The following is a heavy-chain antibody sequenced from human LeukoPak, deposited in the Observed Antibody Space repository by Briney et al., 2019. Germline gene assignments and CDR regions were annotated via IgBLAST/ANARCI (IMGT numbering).Heavy chain of an antibody. CDR2: ISGSGGST. D-gene: IGHD5-18*01. CDR1: GFTFSSYW. CDR3: AKDFGVIQLWSG. J-gene: IGHJ4*02. V-gene: IGHV3-23*01. Sequence: PGGSLRLSCAASGFTFSSYWMSWVRQAPGKGLEWVSAISGSGGSTYYADSVKGRFTISRDNSKNTLYLQMNSLRAEDTAVYYCAKDFGVIQLWSGGGQGTLVTVSS.